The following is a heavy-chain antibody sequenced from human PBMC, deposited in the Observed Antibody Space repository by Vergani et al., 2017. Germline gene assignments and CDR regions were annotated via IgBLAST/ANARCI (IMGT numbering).Heavy chain of an antibody. Sequence: EVQLLESGGGLVQPGGSLRLSCAASGFTFSSYAMSWVRQAPGKGVEWVSAISGSGGSTYYADSVKGRFTISRDNSKNTLYLQMNSLRAEDTAVYYCAKDHGLAVAGNEWGQGTLVTVSS. CDR3: AKDHGLAVAGNE. CDR2: ISGSGGST. CDR1: GFTFSSYA. D-gene: IGHD6-19*01. V-gene: IGHV3-23*01. J-gene: IGHJ4*02.